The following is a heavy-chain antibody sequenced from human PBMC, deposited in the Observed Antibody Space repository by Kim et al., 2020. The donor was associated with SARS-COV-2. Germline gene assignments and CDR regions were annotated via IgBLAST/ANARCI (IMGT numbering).Heavy chain of an antibody. V-gene: IGHV3-48*02. CDR3: AREASYDYVWGTYRHTYFDY. J-gene: IGHJ4*02. D-gene: IGHD3-16*02. Sequence: GGSLRLSCAASGFTFSSYSMNWVRQAPGKGLEWVSNINNNSSTVYYADSVKGRFTISRDNAKNSLHLQMNSLRDEDTAVYYCAREASYDYVWGTYRHTYFDYWGQGTLVTVSS. CDR1: GFTFSSYS. CDR2: INNNSSTV.